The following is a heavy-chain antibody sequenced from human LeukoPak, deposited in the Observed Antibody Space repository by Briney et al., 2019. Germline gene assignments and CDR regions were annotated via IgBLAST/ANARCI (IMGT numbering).Heavy chain of an antibody. CDR2: ISISSSYI. V-gene: IGHV3-21*01. Sequence: GGSLRLSCAASGFTFNTYSMNWVRQAPGKGPEWVSSISISSSYIYYADSVKGRFTISRDNAKNSLYLQMNSLRAEDTAVYYCARALDSAHVYPTGSAPFDPWGQGTLVTVSS. D-gene: IGHD3/OR15-3a*01. CDR1: GFTFNTYS. J-gene: IGHJ5*02. CDR3: ARALDSAHVYPTGSAPFDP.